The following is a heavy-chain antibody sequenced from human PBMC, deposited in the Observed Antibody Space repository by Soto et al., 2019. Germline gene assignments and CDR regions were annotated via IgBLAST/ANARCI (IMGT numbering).Heavy chain of an antibody. V-gene: IGHV4-34*01. CDR1: GGSFSGYY. CDR3: ARGRSSEYYFAY. CDR2: INHSGST. Sequence: SETLSLTCAVYGGSFSGYYWSWIRQPPGKGLEWIGEINHSGSTNYNPSLKCRVTISVDTSKNQFSLKLSSVTAADTAVYYCARGRSSEYYFAYWGQGTLVTVSS. J-gene: IGHJ4*02. D-gene: IGHD3-10*01.